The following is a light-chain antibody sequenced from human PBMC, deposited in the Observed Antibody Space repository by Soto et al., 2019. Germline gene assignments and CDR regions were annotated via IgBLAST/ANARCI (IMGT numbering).Light chain of an antibody. CDR2: GDT. J-gene: IGLJ2*01. V-gene: IGLV1-44*01. CDR3: ATWDDSLNGVV. CDR1: SPNIGGNT. Sequence: SALTQPPSASGTPGQRVTISCSGSSPNIGGNTVKWYQQVPGTAPKLLIHGDTLRPSGVPDRFSGSKSGTSASLAISGLQSEDEAEYYCATWDDSLNGVVFGGGTKVTVL.